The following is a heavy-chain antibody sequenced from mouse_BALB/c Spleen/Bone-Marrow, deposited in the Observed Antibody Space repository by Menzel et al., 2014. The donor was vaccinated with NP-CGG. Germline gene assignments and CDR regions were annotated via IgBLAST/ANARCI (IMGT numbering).Heavy chain of an antibody. Sequence: DVMLVESGGGLVQPGGSLKLSCAASGFTFSYYTMSWVRQTPEKRLEWVAYISNGGSTTYHPDTVKGRFTISRDNAKNTLYLQMSSLKSEDTAMYYCARDGYDVGGALDYWGQGTSVTVSS. CDR3: ARDGYDVGGALDY. D-gene: IGHD2-2*01. V-gene: IGHV5-12-2*01. CDR1: GFTFSYYT. J-gene: IGHJ4*01. CDR2: ISNGGSTT.